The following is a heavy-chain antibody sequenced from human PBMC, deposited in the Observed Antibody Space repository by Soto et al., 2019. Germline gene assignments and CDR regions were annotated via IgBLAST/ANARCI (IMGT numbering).Heavy chain of an antibody. CDR3: AKGTRETLPSNAPPNNYFDA. V-gene: IGHV3-23*01. Sequence: EVQMLETGGDLVQPGGSLRLSCAASGFTFNNYAMIWVRQAPGKGLEWVSVISASGGTTKYADSVKGRFTISRDNSKNTVFLQMNSLTADDTALFYCAKGTRETLPSNAPPNNYFDAWGQGTLVTVSS. CDR1: GFTFNNYA. J-gene: IGHJ5*02. D-gene: IGHD2-8*01. CDR2: ISASGGTT.